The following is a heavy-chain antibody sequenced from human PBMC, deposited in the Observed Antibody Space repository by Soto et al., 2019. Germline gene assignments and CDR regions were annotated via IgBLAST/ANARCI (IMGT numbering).Heavy chain of an antibody. CDR2: INHSGST. CDR1: GGSFSGYY. Sequence: PSETLSLTCAVYGGSFSGYYWSWIRQPPGKGLEWIGEINHSGSTNYNPSLKSRVTISVDTSKNQFSLKLSPVTAADTAVYYCAREGIAAAGSDYWGQGTLVTVSS. V-gene: IGHV4-34*01. D-gene: IGHD6-13*01. CDR3: AREGIAAAGSDY. J-gene: IGHJ4*02.